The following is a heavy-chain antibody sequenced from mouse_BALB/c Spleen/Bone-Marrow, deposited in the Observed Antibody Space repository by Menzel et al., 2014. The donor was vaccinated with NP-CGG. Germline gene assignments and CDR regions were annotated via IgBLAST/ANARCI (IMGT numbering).Heavy chain of an antibody. CDR2: IWRGGST. V-gene: IGHV2-5-1*01. J-gene: IGHJ3*01. CDR3: AKSGGYDGWFAY. Sequence: QVQLKESGPSLVQPSQSLSIPCTVSGFSLTSYGVHWVRQSPGKGLEWLGVIWRGGSTDYNAAFMSRLSITKDNSKSXFFFKMNSLEGDDAAIYCCAKSGGYDGWFAYWGQGTLVTVSA. D-gene: IGHD2-14*01. CDR1: GFSLTSYG.